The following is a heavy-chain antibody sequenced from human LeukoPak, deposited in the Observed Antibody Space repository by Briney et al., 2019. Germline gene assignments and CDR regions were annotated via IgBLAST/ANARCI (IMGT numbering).Heavy chain of an antibody. CDR1: GGSFSGYY. CDR2: IYYSGST. D-gene: IGHD3-10*01. CDR3: ARDVYGSGSYGFDY. V-gene: IGHV4-59*01. Sequence: SETLSLTCAVYGGSFSGYYWSWIRQPPGKGLEWIGYIYYSGSTNYNPSLKSRVTISVDTSKNQFSLNLTSVTAADTAVYYCARDVYGSGSYGFDYWGQGTLVTVSS. J-gene: IGHJ4*02.